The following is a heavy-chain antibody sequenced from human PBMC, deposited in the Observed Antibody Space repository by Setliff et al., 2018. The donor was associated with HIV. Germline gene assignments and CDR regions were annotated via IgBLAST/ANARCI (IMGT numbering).Heavy chain of an antibody. Sequence: GGSLRLSCAASGFTFTDYWMHWVRQVPGQGLVWVSRINVDGSSISYADSVKGRFTISRDNAKNSLYLQMSGLRVDDTAVYFCARDLDYNLYNGSPVYGMDVWGQGTTVTVSS. CDR2: INVDGSSI. V-gene: IGHV3-74*01. CDR1: GFTFTDYW. D-gene: IGHD3-10*01. J-gene: IGHJ6*02. CDR3: ARDLDYNLYNGSPVYGMDV.